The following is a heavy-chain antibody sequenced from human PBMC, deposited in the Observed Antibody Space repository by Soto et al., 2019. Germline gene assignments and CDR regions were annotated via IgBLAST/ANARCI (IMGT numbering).Heavy chain of an antibody. J-gene: IGHJ6*04. CDR2: ISSKSGAT. Sequence: ASVKVSCRASGYTFTDYYMHWVRQAPGQGLVWMGWISSKSGATNYAQKFQGRLTLTRDTAISTVYVELSSLKSDDTAVYYCARGKGFCSGPNCSRGGAYYYAMDVWGEGTTVTVSS. CDR3: ARGKGFCSGPNCSRGGAYYYAMDV. D-gene: IGHD2-8*02. V-gene: IGHV1-2*02. CDR1: GYTFTDYY.